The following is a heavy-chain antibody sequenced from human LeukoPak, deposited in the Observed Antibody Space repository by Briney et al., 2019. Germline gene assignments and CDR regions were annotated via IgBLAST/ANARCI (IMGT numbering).Heavy chain of an antibody. J-gene: IGHJ1*01. CDR2: INHSGST. Sequence: NPSETLSLTCAVYGGSFSGYYWSWIRQPPGKGLEWIGEINHSGSTNYNPSLKSRVTISVDTSKNQFSLKLSSVTAADTAVYYCARGSRQGRFQHWGQGTLVTVSS. CDR1: GGSFSGYY. CDR3: ARGSRQGRFQH. V-gene: IGHV4-34*01.